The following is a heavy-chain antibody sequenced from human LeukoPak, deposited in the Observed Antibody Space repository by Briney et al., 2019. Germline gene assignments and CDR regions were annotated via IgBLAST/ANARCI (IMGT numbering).Heavy chain of an antibody. Sequence: KASQTLSLTCTVSGGSISSGGYYWSWIRQHPGKGLEWIGYIYYSGSTYYNPSLKSRVTISVDTSKNQFSLKLSSVTAADTAVYYCASVRAYYYDSSGYRLDYWGQGTLVTVSS. CDR3: ASVRAYYYDSSGYRLDY. V-gene: IGHV4-31*03. D-gene: IGHD3-22*01. J-gene: IGHJ4*02. CDR1: GGSISSGGYY. CDR2: IYYSGST.